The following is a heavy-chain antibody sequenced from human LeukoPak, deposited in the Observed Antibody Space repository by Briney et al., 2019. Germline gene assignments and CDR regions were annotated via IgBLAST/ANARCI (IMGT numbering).Heavy chain of an antibody. D-gene: IGHD3-22*01. J-gene: IGHJ3*02. Sequence: ASVKVSCKASGYTFTSYYMHWVRQAPGQGLEGMGIINPSGGSTSYAQKFQGRVTMTRDTSTSTVYMELSSLRSEDTAVYYCARVGGGGNYDSSGYYRSVAFDIWGQGTMVTVSS. V-gene: IGHV1-46*01. CDR2: INPSGGST. CDR3: ARVGGGGNYDSSGYYRSVAFDI. CDR1: GYTFTSYY.